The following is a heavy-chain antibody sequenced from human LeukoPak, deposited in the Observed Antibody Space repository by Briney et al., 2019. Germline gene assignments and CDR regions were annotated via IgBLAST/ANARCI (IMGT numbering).Heavy chain of an antibody. J-gene: IGHJ6*03. V-gene: IGHV3-64*01. CDR3: ARDSYYDFWSGYRGDYYYMDV. CDR1: GFTFSSYA. D-gene: IGHD3-3*01. CDR2: ISSNGGST. Sequence: GGSLRFSCAASGFTFSSYAMHWVRQAPGKGLEYVSAISSNGGSTYYAYSVKGRFTISRDNSKNTLYLQMGSLRAEDMAVYYCARDSYYDFWSGYRGDYYYMDVWGKGTTVTVSS.